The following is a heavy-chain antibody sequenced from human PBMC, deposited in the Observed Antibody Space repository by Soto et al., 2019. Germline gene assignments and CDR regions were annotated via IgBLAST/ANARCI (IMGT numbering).Heavy chain of an antibody. CDR2: IKSKTDGGTT. V-gene: IGHV3-15*07. D-gene: IGHD3-22*01. J-gene: IGHJ4*02. CDR3: TTDGVDYYDSSGLDQKDY. Sequence: GGSLRLSCAASGFTFSNAWMNWVRQAPGKGLEWVGRIKSKTDGGTTDYAAPVKGRFTISRDDSKNTLYLQMNSLKTEDTAVYYCTTDGVDYYDSSGLDQKDYWGQGTLVTVSS. CDR1: GFTFSNAW.